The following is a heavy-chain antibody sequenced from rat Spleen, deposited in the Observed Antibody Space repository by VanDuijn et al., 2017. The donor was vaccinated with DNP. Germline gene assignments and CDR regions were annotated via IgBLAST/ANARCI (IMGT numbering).Heavy chain of an antibody. CDR3: TKRWYGSFDY. Sequence: EVQLQESGPGLVKPSQSLSLTCSVTGYSITISYRWNWIRKFPGNKLEWMGYINGAGSTQYNPSLKSRISVTRDTSKNQFFLQIKSVTVEDTATYYCTKRWYGSFDYWGQGVMVTISP. CDR2: INGAGST. V-gene: IGHV3-3*01. J-gene: IGHJ2*01. D-gene: IGHD1-11*01. CDR1: GYSITISYR.